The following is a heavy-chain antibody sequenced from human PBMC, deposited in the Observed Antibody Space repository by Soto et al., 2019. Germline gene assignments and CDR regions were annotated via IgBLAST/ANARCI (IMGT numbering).Heavy chain of an antibody. V-gene: IGHV1-8*01. D-gene: IGHD2-8*02. CDR1: GYTFTSYD. CDR3: ARKIPDTGGFVY. CDR2: MNPNSGNT. Sequence: QVQLVQSGAEVKEPGASVKVPCKASGYTFTSYDINWVRQATGQGLEWMGWMNPNSGNTGYAQKFQGRVTMTRDTSIRTAYLQLSSLRSGDTAVYYCARKIPDTGGFVYWGQGILVTVSS. J-gene: IGHJ4*02.